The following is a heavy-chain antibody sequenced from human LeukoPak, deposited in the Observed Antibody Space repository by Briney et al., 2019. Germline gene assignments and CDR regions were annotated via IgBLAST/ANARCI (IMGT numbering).Heavy chain of an antibody. D-gene: IGHD6-19*01. CDR3: ARGPRYSSGWYVDYYYYGMDV. CDR2: VNPNSGNT. CDR1: GYTFTSYD. J-gene: IGHJ6*02. Sequence: ASVKVSCKASGYTFTSYDINWVRQATGQGLEWMGWVNPNSGNTGYAQKFQGRVTMTRNTSISTAYMELSSLRSEDTAVYYCARGPRYSSGWYVDYYYYGMDVWGQGTTVTVSS. V-gene: IGHV1-8*01.